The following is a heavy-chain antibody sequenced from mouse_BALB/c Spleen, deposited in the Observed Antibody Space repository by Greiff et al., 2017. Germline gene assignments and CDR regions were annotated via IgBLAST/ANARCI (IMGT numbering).Heavy chain of an antibody. J-gene: IGHJ3*01. D-gene: IGHD1-1*01. CDR3: TRAGRSDSAWFAD. CDR1: GYTFTDYE. Sequence: QVQLQQSGAELVRPGASVTLSCKASGYTFTDYEMHWVKQTPVHGLEWIGAIDPETGGTAYNQKFKGKATLTADKSSSTAYMELRSLTSEDSAVYYCTRAGRSDSAWFADGGQGTLVTVSA. V-gene: IGHV1-15*01. CDR2: IDPETGGT.